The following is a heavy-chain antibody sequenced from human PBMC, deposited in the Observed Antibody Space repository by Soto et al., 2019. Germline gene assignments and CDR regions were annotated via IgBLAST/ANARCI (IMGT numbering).Heavy chain of an antibody. J-gene: IGHJ4*02. CDR2: IRSKPYGGTA. V-gene: IGHV3-49*03. CDR1: GFTSAYYV. CDR3: TRGGGGVTYYYDY. Sequence: EVHLVESGGDLAQPGRSLRLSCTASGFTSAYYVMSWFRQAPGKGLEWVGFIRSKPYGGTAEYAASVKGRFTISRDDSKNIAYLQMDSLRTEDTALYYCTRGGGGVTYYYDYWGQGSLVTVSS. D-gene: IGHD3-16*01.